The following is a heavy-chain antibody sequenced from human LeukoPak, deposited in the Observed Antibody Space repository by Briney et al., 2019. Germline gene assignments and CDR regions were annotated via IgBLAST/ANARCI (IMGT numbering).Heavy chain of an antibody. J-gene: IGHJ4*02. CDR1: GGSISSSSYY. Sequence: SETLSLTRTVSGGSISSSSYYWGWIRQPPGKGLEWIGSIYYSGSPYYNPSLKCRVTISVDPPKTQFSMKLSFVTAADTAVYYCARHTGQAMITFGGVIVIPAYFDYWGEGTLVTVSS. CDR3: ARHTGQAMITFGGVIVIPAYFDY. V-gene: IGHV4-39*01. CDR2: IYYSGSP. D-gene: IGHD3-16*02.